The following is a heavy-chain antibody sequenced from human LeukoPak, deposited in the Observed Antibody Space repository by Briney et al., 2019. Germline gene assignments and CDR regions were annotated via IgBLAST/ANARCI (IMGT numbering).Heavy chain of an antibody. CDR3: AKAALLGHSSSWYDY. D-gene: IGHD6-13*01. V-gene: IGHV3-33*06. CDR2: IWNDGSNN. CDR1: GFTFSHYG. Sequence: PERSLRLSCAASGFTFSHYGMHWVRQAPGKGLEWVAVIWNDGSNNYYADSVKGRFTISRDNSKNTLYLQMNSLRAEDTAVYYCAKAALLGHSSSWYDYWGQGTLVTVSS. J-gene: IGHJ4*02.